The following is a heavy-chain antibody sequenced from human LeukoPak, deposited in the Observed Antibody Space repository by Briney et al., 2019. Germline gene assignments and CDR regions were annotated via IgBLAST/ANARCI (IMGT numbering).Heavy chain of an antibody. D-gene: IGHD3-22*01. J-gene: IGHJ4*02. CDR1: GGSISSSSYY. CDR2: IYYSGST. Sequence: SETLSLTCTVSGGSISSSSYYWGWIRQPPGKGLEWIGSIYYSGSTYYNPSLKSRVTISVDTSKNQFSLKLSSVTAADTAVYYCARISAYDSSGYPDYWGQGTLVTVSS. CDR3: ARISAYDSSGYPDY. V-gene: IGHV4-39*07.